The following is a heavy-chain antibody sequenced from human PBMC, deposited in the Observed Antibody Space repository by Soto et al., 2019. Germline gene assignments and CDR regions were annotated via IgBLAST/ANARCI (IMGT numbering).Heavy chain of an antibody. J-gene: IGHJ4*02. Sequence: KTSETLSLTCTVSGGSISSGDYYCICIRQPPGKGLELIGYIYYSGSTYYNPSLKSRVTISVDTSKNQFSLKLSSVTAADTAVYYCARVSPDYDSSGSPTFDYWGQGTLVTVSS. V-gene: IGHV4-30-4*01. D-gene: IGHD3-22*01. CDR3: ARVSPDYDSSGSPTFDY. CDR1: GGSISSGDYY. CDR2: IYYSGST.